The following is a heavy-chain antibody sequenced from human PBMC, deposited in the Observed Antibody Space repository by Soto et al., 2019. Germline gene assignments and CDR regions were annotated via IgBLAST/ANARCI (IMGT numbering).Heavy chain of an antibody. V-gene: IGHV4-61*01. CDR1: GGSVSSGTHY. Sequence: SETLSLTXTVSGGSVSSGTHYWSWIRQPPGKGLEWIGQIFYSGSTNYNPSLKSRVTISVDTSKNQFSLEVSSVTAADAAVYFCARDFCGGDCSDDYYFSAMDVWGQGTTVTVSS. J-gene: IGHJ6*02. D-gene: IGHD2-21*02. CDR2: IFYSGST. CDR3: ARDFCGGDCSDDYYFSAMDV.